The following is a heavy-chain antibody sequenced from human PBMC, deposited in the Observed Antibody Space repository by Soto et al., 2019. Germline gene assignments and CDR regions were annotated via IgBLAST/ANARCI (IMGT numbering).Heavy chain of an antibody. J-gene: IGHJ5*02. CDR2: VYSSGRT. Sequence: QVQLQQSGRGLVRPSETLSLTCTVSGGSFSDNYWIWLRQSPGKGLEWIGDVYSSGRTNYNPSMGSPVTMSIETAKNQFSPQLTSMTAAVTAVYYCARTRRDTIFGVVIFGWFDPWGQGARVIVSS. D-gene: IGHD3-3*01. V-gene: IGHV4-59*01. CDR3: ARTRRDTIFGVVIFGWFDP. CDR1: GGSFSDNY.